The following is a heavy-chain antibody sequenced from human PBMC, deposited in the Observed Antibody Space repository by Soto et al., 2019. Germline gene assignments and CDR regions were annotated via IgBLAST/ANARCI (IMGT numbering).Heavy chain of an antibody. CDR1: GYTFTSYY. D-gene: IGHD6-13*01. Sequence: ASVKVSCKASGYTFTSYYMHWVRQAPGQGLEWMGIINPSGGSTSYAQKFQGRVTMTRDTSTSTVYMELSSLRSEDTAVYYCARERGTRSSWAYGMDVWGQGTTVTVSS. CDR2: INPSGGST. CDR3: ARERGTRSSWAYGMDV. V-gene: IGHV1-46*01. J-gene: IGHJ6*02.